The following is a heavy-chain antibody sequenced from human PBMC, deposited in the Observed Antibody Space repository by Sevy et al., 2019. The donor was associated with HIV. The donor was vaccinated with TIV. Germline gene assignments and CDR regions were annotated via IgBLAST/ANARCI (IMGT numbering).Heavy chain of an antibody. Sequence: GGSLRLSCAASGFTFSSYAMSWVRQAPGKGLEWVSAISGSGGSTYYEDSVKGRFTISRDNSKNTLYLQMNSLRAEATAVYYCAVGKVGATPFDYWGQGTLVTVSS. V-gene: IGHV3-23*01. CDR2: ISGSGGST. CDR3: AVGKVGATPFDY. CDR1: GFTFSSYA. J-gene: IGHJ4*02. D-gene: IGHD1-26*01.